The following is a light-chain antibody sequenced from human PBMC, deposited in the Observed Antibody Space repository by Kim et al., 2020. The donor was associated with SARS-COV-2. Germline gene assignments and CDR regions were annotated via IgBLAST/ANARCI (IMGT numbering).Light chain of an antibody. CDR3: QQHHSFPLT. Sequence: SESVGDTVTITCRASQGISSNLAWYQQRPGKAPSLLIYSAFTLHSGVPSRFSGSGSGTDFTLTITSLQPEDFATYHCQQHHSFPLTFGGGTKLEI. CDR1: QGISSN. J-gene: IGKJ4*01. CDR2: SAF. V-gene: IGKV1-9*01.